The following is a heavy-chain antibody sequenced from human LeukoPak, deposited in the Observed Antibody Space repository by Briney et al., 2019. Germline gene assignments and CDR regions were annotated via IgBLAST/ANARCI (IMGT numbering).Heavy chain of an antibody. V-gene: IGHV4-59*12. CDR1: GGSISSNY. Sequence: PSETLSLTCSVSGGSISSNYWSWIRQPPGKGLEWIGYIHYSGSTNYNPSLKSRVTMSVDTSKNQFSLKLSSVTAADTAVYYCARDLGDYGDFDYWGQGTLVTVSS. D-gene: IGHD4-17*01. J-gene: IGHJ4*02. CDR2: IHYSGST. CDR3: ARDLGDYGDFDY.